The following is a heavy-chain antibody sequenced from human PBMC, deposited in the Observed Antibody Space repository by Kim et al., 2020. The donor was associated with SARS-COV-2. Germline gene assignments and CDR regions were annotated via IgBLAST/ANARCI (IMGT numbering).Heavy chain of an antibody. J-gene: IGHJ6*02. CDR3: ASVPYYDFWSGYYLGSYGMDV. D-gene: IGHD3-3*01. Sequence: TLSLTCAVSGGSISSSNWWSWVRQPPGKGLEWIGEIYHSGSTNYNPSLKSRVTISVDKSKNQFSLKLSSVTAADTAVYYCASVPYYDFWSGYYLGSYGMDVWGQGTTVTVSS. V-gene: IGHV4-4*02. CDR1: GGSISSSNW. CDR2: IYHSGST.